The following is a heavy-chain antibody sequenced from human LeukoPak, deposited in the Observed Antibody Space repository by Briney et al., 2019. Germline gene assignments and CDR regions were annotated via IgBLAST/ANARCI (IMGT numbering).Heavy chain of an antibody. J-gene: IGHJ5*02. V-gene: IGHV3-30-3*01. CDR3: ARALGYCSGGFCTRGYNWFDP. Sequence: SGGSLRLSCAASGFTFSSYAMHWVRQAPGKGLEWVAVISYDGSNKYYADSVKGRFTISRDNSKNTLYLQMNSLRAEDTAVYYCARALGYCSGGFCTRGYNWFDPWGQGTLVTVPS. CDR1: GFTFSSYA. CDR2: ISYDGSNK. D-gene: IGHD2-15*01.